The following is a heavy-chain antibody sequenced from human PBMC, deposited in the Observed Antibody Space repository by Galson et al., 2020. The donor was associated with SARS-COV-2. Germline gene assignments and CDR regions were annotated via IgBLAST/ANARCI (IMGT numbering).Heavy chain of an antibody. CDR2: ISYDGSNK. D-gene: IGHD3-22*01. V-gene: IGHV3-30*18. CDR1: GFTFSSYG. CDR3: AKVDYDKFDSSTV. J-gene: IGHJ1*01. Sequence: GESLKISCAASGFTFSSYGMHWVRQAPGKGLEWVAVISYDGSNKYYADSVKGRFTISRDNSKNTLYLQMNSLRAEDTAVYYCAKVDYDKFDSSTVWGQGTLVTVSS.